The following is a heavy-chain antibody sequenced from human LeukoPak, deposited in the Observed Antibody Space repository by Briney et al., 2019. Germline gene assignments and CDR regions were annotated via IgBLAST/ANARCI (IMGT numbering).Heavy chain of an antibody. CDR1: GYSFTSYW. Sequence: GESLKISCKGSGYSFTSYWIGWVRQMPGKGLEWMGIIYPGDSDTRYSPSFQGQVTISADKPISTAYLQWSSLKASDTAMYYCARLDILTGYYNGYNDYWGQGTLVTVPS. CDR3: ARLDILTGYYNGYNDY. V-gene: IGHV5-51*01. CDR2: IYPGDSDT. D-gene: IGHD3-9*01. J-gene: IGHJ4*02.